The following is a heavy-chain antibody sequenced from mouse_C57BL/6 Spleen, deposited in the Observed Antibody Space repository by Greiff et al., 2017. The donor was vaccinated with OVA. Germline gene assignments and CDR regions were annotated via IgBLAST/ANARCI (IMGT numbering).Heavy chain of an antibody. D-gene: IGHD6-1*01. Sequence: VQLQQSGAELVRPRTSVKMSCKASGYTFTNYWIGWAKQRPGHGLEWIGDIYPGGGYTYYNEKFKGKATLTADKYSSTAYMQCSSLTSENSAIYCCARSQPYYFDYWGQGTTLTVSS. CDR3: ARSQPYYFDY. V-gene: IGHV1-63*01. CDR2: IYPGGGYT. J-gene: IGHJ2*01. CDR1: GYTFTNYW.